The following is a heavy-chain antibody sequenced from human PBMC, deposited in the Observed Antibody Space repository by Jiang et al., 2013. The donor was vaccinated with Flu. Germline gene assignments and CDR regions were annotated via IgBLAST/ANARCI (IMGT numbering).Heavy chain of an antibody. V-gene: IGHV1-46*03. J-gene: IGHJ6*02. CDR2: INPNGGST. Sequence: GAEVKKPGASVKVSCKASGYTFTTYYIHWVRQAPGQGLEYMGIINPNGGSTSYARKFQGRVSMTRDTSTSTVYMEVSGLESDDTAVYYCARGAPAGTGVDYYYGMNVWGQGTTVTVSS. CDR3: ARGAPAGTGVDYYYGMNV. CDR1: GYTFTTYY. D-gene: IGHD6-13*01.